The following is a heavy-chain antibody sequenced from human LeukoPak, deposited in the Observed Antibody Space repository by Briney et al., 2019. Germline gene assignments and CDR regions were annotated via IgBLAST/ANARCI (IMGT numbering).Heavy chain of an antibody. CDR1: GFTVSSNY. CDR3: AREGYCSGGSCYSDY. D-gene: IGHD2-15*01. V-gene: IGHV3-53*01. CDR2: IYSGGST. J-gene: IGHJ4*02. Sequence: PGGSLRLSCAASGFTVSSNYMSWVRQAPGKGLEWVSVIYSGGSTYYADSVKGRFSISRDSSKNTLYLQMNSLRAEDTAVYYCAREGYCSGGSCYSDYWGQGTLVTVSS.